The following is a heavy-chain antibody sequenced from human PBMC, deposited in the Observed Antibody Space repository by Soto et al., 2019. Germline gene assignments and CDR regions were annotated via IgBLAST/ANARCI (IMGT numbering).Heavy chain of an antibody. D-gene: IGHD1-1*01. CDR1: GFTFYAYA. Sequence: GGSLRLSCAGSGFTFYAYAISWVRQAPGKGLEWVGFIRSKAYGGTTEYAASVKGRFTISRDDSKSIAYLQMNSLKTEDTAVYYCTRDNEDPRAFDIWGQGTMVTVS. CDR3: TRDNEDPRAFDI. CDR2: IRSKAYGGTT. J-gene: IGHJ3*02. V-gene: IGHV3-49*04.